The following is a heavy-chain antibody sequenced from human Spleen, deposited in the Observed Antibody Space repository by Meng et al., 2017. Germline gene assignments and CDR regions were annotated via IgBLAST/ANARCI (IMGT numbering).Heavy chain of an antibody. Sequence: QVLLWRCRSGVKKRGAPMKVTSNPSGDTFPDYYIPWVRRAPGQGLEWMGRIDPKSGDTHYAQKLQGRVTMTGDTSIGTAYMELRGLTSDDTAMYYCARDEDISAAGKLFGDYWGQGTLVTVSS. CDR2: IDPKSGDT. CDR1: GDTFPDYY. V-gene: IGHV1-2*06. CDR3: ARDEDISAAGKLFGDY. D-gene: IGHD6-13*01. J-gene: IGHJ4*02.